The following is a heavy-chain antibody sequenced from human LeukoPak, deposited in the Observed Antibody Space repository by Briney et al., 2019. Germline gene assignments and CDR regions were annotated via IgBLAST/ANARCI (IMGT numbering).Heavy chain of an antibody. J-gene: IGHJ5*02. V-gene: IGHV4-30-4*08. Sequence: KPSQTLSLTCTVSGGSISSGDYYRSWIRQPPGKGLEWIGYIYYSGSTYYNPSLKSRVTISVDTSKNQFSLKLSSVTAADTAVYYCARDRGSSGWFDPWGQGTQVTVSS. CDR2: IYYSGST. D-gene: IGHD6-6*01. CDR3: ARDRGSSGWFDP. CDR1: GGSISSGDYY.